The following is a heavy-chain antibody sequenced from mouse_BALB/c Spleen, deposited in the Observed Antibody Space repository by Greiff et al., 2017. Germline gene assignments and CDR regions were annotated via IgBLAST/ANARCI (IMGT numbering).Heavy chain of an antibody. CDR3: ARSSSYYGNWYFDV. CDR1: GYTFTSYV. V-gene: IGHV1-14*01. D-gene: IGHD2-10*01. Sequence: EVQLQQSGPELVKPGASVKMSCKASGYTFTSYVMHWVKQKPGQGLEWIGYINPYNDGTKYNEKFKGKATLTSDKSSSTAYMELSSLTSEDSAVYYCARSSSYYGNWYFDVWGAGTTVTVSS. J-gene: IGHJ1*01. CDR2: INPYNDGT.